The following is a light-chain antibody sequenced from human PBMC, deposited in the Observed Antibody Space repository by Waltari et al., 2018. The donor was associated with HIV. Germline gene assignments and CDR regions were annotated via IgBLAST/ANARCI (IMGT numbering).Light chain of an antibody. CDR1: SSNIGANYD. CDR2: GNN. Sequence: QSVLTQPPSVSGAPGQRVTIPCTGRSSNIGANYDVHWYQQFPGTAPKLLLSGNNDRPSGVPDRFSGSRSGTSASLAITGLQADDEADYYCQSYDSSLSGSVVFGGGTKLTVL. CDR3: QSYDSSLSGSVV. V-gene: IGLV1-40*01. J-gene: IGLJ2*01.